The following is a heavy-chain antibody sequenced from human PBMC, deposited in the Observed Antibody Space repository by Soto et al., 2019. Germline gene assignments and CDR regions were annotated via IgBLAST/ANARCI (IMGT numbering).Heavy chain of an antibody. CDR2: MNPNSGNT. V-gene: IGHV1-8*01. CDR3: ARVEAGVYYYYYYYMDV. J-gene: IGHJ6*03. CDR1: GYTFTSYD. Sequence: ASVKVSCKASGYTFTSYDINWVRQATGQGLEWMGWMNPNSGNTGYAQKFQGRVTMTRNTSISTAYMELSSLRSEDTAVYYCARVEAGVYYYYYYYMDVWGKGTTVTVSS. D-gene: IGHD2-8*01.